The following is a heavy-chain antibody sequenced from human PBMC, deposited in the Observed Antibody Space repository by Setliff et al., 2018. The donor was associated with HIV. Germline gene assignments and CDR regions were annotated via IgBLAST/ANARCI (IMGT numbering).Heavy chain of an antibody. CDR2: YYITGDT. CDR3: ARGCSGGTCTSDAFDI. V-gene: IGHV4-61*09. D-gene: IGHD2-15*01. CDR1: GGSINSGTYY. Sequence: SETLSLTCTVSGGSINSGTYYWSWIRQPAGKGLEWIGHYYITGDTNYNPSLKSRVSISVDTSKNQFSLKLNSVTAADTAVYHCARGCSGGTCTSDAFDIWGQGTMVTVSS. J-gene: IGHJ3*02.